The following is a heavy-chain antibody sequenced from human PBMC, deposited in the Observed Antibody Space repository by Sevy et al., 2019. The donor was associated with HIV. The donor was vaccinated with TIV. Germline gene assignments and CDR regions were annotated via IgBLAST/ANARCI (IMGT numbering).Heavy chain of an antibody. J-gene: IGHJ6*02. Sequence: SETLSLTCTVSGGSISSYYWSWIRQPAGKGLEWIGRIYTSGSTNYNPSLKSRVTMSVDTSKNQFSLKLSSVTAADTAVYYCAREAYCSSTSCYTGVVVGYYYYGMDVCGQGTTVTVSS. CDR3: AREAYCSSTSCYTGVVVGYYYYGMDV. V-gene: IGHV4-4*07. CDR2: IYTSGST. D-gene: IGHD2-2*02. CDR1: GGSISSYY.